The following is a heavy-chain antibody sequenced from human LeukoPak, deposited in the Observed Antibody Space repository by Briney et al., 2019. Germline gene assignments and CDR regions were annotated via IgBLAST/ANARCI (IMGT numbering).Heavy chain of an antibody. J-gene: IGHJ3*02. Sequence: PGGSLRLSCAASGFTFSSYAMSWVRQAPGKGLEWVSSISSSSSYIYYADSVKGRFTISRDNAKNSLYLQMNSLRAEDTAVYYCARPSTQGRVAGAFDIWGQGTMVTVSS. CDR2: ISSSSSYI. V-gene: IGHV3-21*01. CDR3: ARPSTQGRVAGAFDI. CDR1: GFTFSSYA. D-gene: IGHD6-19*01.